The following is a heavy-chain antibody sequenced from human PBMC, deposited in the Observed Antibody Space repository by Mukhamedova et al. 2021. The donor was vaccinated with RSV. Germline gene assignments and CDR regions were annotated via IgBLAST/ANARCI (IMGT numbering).Heavy chain of an antibody. Sequence: AEYMGGRFTIPRDNSKNTLYLQMNSLRAEDTAVYYCASREDGWNDVPGGMDVWGQGTTVTGSS. V-gene: IGHV3-30*01. D-gene: IGHD1-1*01. CDR3: ASREDGWNDVPGGMDV. J-gene: IGHJ6*02.